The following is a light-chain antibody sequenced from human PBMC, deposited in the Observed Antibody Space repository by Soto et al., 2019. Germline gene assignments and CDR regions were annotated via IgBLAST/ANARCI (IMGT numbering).Light chain of an antibody. CDR2: DVS. J-gene: IGLJ2*01. V-gene: IGLV2-11*01. CDR1: GSDVGGYDF. Sequence: QSALTQPRSVSGSPGQSVTISCTGTGSDVGGYDFVSWYQQHPGKAPELMIYDVSKRPSGVPDRFSGSKSGNTASLTISGLQADDEADYYCCSYVGTYTVVFGGGTQLTVL. CDR3: CSYVGTYTVV.